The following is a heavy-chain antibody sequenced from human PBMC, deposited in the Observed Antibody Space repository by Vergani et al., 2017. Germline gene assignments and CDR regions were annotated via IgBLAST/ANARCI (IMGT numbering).Heavy chain of an antibody. Sequence: QVQLQESGPGLVKPSETLSLTCTVSGGSISSYYWSWIRQPPGKGLEWIGYIYYSGSTNYNPSLKSRVTISVDTSKNQFSLKLSSVTAADTAVYYCARVKCYYGSGSYSGDNWFDPWGQGTLVTVSS. D-gene: IGHD3-10*01. V-gene: IGHV4-59*01. CDR2: IYYSGST. CDR3: ARVKCYYGSGSYSGDNWFDP. CDR1: GGSISSYY. J-gene: IGHJ5*02.